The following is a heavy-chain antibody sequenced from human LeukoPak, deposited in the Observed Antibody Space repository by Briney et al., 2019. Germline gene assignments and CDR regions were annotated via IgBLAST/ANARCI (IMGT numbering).Heavy chain of an antibody. D-gene: IGHD2-8*01. CDR1: GYSFTSYW. CDR3: ARPMAGSGGYYYYDMDV. CDR2: IDPSDSYT. Sequence: GESLKISCKGSGYSFTSYWVSWVRQMPGKGLEWMGSIDPSDSYTNYSPSFQGHVTISADKSISTAYLQWSSLKASDTATYYCARPMAGSGGYYYYDMDVWGQGTTVTVSS. V-gene: IGHV5-10-1*01. J-gene: IGHJ6*02.